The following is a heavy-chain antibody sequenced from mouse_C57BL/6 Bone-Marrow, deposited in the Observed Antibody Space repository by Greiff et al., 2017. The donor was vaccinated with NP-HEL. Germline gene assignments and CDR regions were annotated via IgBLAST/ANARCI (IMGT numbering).Heavy chain of an antibody. D-gene: IGHD1-1*01. CDR3: ARTYYYGSSYWYFEV. Sequence: EVKLVESGGGLVKPGGSLKLSCAASGFTFSDYGMHWVRQAPEKGLEWVAYISSGSGTIYYAHTVKGRFTISRDNAKNTLFLQMTSLRTEETAMYYCARTYYYGSSYWYFEVWGTGTTVTVSS. J-gene: IGHJ1*03. V-gene: IGHV5-17*01. CDR1: GFTFSDYG. CDR2: ISSGSGTI.